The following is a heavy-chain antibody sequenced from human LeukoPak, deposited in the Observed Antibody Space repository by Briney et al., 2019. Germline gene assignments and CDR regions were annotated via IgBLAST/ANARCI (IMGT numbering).Heavy chain of an antibody. J-gene: IGHJ3*02. V-gene: IGHV3-23*01. Sequence: GGSLRLSCAASGFTFSSYAMSWVRQAPGKGLEWVSGISVSGGRTYYADSVKGRFTISSDNSKNMLYLQMNSPRAEDTAVYYCARTSELLWFGEVDAFDIWGQGTMVTVSS. CDR2: ISVSGGRT. CDR3: ARTSELLWFGEVDAFDI. CDR1: GFTFSSYA. D-gene: IGHD3-10*01.